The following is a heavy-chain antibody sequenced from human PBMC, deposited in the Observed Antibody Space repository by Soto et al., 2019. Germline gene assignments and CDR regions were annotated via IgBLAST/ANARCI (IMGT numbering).Heavy chain of an antibody. CDR3: ASLDLALPVVPDVVQDL. D-gene: IGHD3-3*02. J-gene: IGHJ5*02. Sequence: EVQLVESGGALVQPGGPLRLSCEASGFTFSTSWMNWVRQVPGKGLVWVSRISPDGSDTSYADSVKGRFTVSRDNAKKTLYLQMSSLRAEDTAVYYCASLDLALPVVPDVVQDLWGRGTLVTVSS. V-gene: IGHV3-74*01. CDR1: GFTFSTSW. CDR2: ISPDGSDT.